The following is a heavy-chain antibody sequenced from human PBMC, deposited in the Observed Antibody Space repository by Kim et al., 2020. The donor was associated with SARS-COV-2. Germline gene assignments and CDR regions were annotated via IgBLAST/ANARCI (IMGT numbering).Heavy chain of an antibody. CDR3: RRGHWGDSPS. D-gene: IGHD2-21*02. CDR1: GFTVSDHY. V-gene: IGHV3-53*01. CDR2: IHTDGTT. J-gene: IGHJ4*02. Sequence: GGSLRLSCAAAGFTVSDHYLSWVRQAPGKGLEWISMIHTDGTTYYSDSVMGRFTISRDTSKNTLYLQMNNVIAEDTAVYYCRRGHWGDSPSWGQGTRITISS.